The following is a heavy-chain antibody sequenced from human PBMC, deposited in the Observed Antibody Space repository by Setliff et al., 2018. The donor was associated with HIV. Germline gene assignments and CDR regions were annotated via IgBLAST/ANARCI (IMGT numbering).Heavy chain of an antibody. V-gene: IGHV1-8*03. Sequence: ASVKVSCKASRYSFTSYDINWVRQATGQGLEWMGWMNPKSGNTGYAQNFQGRVTITRYTSISTAYMELSSLRSEDTAVYYCVRAPTNLDWEKVVRSWLDPWGQGALVTVSS. CDR1: RYSFTSYD. CDR3: VRAPTNLDWEKVVRSWLDP. D-gene: IGHD3-9*01. J-gene: IGHJ5*02. CDR2: MNPKSGNT.